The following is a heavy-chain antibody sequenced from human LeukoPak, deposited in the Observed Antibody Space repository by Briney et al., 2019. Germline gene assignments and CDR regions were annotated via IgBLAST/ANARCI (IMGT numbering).Heavy chain of an antibody. D-gene: IGHD2-2*01. J-gene: IGHJ4*02. CDR2: LNPNSGGT. V-gene: IGHV1-2*02. CDR1: GYTFTGYY. CDR3: ARGGFCSSTTCFVLAADFDY. Sequence: ASVKVSCKASGYTFTGYYMHWVRQAPGQGLEWMGWLNPNSGGTDYVQKFQGRVTMTRDTSISTAYMELSRLRSDDTAVYYCARGGFCSSTTCFVLAADFDYWGQGTLVTVSS.